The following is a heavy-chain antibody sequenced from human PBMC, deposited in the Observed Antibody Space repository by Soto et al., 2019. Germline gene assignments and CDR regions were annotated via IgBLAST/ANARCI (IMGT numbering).Heavy chain of an antibody. V-gene: IGHV3-9*01. D-gene: IGHD2-21*01. Sequence: EVQLVESGGGLVEPGRSLRVPCAASGFSFEDHAMNWVRLVPGKGLEWVSGISANGAFVGYANSVKGRFTMSRHNAKNSLFLQRSSLRRADTAVYYCTIDIFRTRTTVDYWGQGTLGTVSS. CDR3: TIDIFRTRTTVDY. CDR2: ISANGAFV. J-gene: IGHJ4*02. CDR1: GFSFEDHA.